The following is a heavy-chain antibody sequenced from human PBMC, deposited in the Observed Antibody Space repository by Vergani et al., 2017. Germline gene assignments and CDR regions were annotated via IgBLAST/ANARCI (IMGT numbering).Heavy chain of an antibody. Sequence: QVQLQESGPGLVKPSETLSLTCTVSGGSVSSGSYYWSWIRQPAGKGLEWIGYIYYSGSTNYNPSLKSRVTISVDTSKNQFSLKLSSVTAADTAVYYCARVYGSGXFDYWGQGTLVTVSS. CDR1: GGSVSSGSYY. D-gene: IGHD3-10*01. V-gene: IGHV4-61*10. CDR3: ARVYGSGXFDY. CDR2: IYYSGST. J-gene: IGHJ4*02.